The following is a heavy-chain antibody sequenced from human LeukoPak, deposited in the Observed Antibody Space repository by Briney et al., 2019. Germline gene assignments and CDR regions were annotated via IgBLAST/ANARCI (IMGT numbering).Heavy chain of an antibody. CDR2: ISWNSGSI. Sequence: GGSLRLSCAASGFTFDDYAMHWVRQAPGRGLEWVSGISWNSGSIGYADSVKGRFTISRDNAKNSLYLQMNSLRAEDTALYYCAKDGSYDSSGREYYFDYWGQGTLVTVSS. CDR3: AKDGSYDSSGREYYFDY. D-gene: IGHD3-22*01. V-gene: IGHV3-9*01. J-gene: IGHJ4*02. CDR1: GFTFDDYA.